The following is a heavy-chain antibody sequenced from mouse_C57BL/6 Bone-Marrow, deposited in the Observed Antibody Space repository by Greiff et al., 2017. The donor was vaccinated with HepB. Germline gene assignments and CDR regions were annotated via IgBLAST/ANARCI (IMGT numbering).Heavy chain of an antibody. J-gene: IGHJ2*01. CDR3: TTGYCGSSYLYYFDY. D-gene: IGHD1-1*01. V-gene: IGHV14-1*01. CDR1: GFNIKDYY. Sequence: EVQLQESGAELVRPGASVKLSCTASGFNIKDYYMHWVKQRPEQGLEWIGRIDPEDGDTEYAPKFQGKATMTADTSSNTAYLQLSSLTSEDTAVYYCTTGYCGSSYLYYFDYWGQGTTLTVSS. CDR2: IDPEDGDT.